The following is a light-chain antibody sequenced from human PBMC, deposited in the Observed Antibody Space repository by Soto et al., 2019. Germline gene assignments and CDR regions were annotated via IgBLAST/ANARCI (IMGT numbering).Light chain of an antibody. V-gene: IGLV2-8*01. CDR2: EVN. CDR3: SSYAGVKNFVV. Sequence: QSALTQPPSASGSPGQSVTISCTGSDSDIGTYIYVSWYQQHPGKGPKLILYEVNKRPSGVPDRFSGSKSGNTASLSVSGLQIEDEVDYFCSSYAGVKNFVVFGGGTKVTVL. J-gene: IGLJ2*01. CDR1: DSDIGTYIY.